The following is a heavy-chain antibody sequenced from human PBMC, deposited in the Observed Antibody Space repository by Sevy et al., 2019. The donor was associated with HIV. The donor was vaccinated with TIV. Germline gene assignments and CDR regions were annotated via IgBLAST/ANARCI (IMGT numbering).Heavy chain of an antibody. J-gene: IGHJ2*01. V-gene: IGHV3-11*01. CDR2: ISDRGSTI. CDR3: AREGRLRYFDL. D-gene: IGHD3-16*01. Sequence: GGSLRLSCAASGFTFSDYYMSWIRQAPGRGLEWISYISDRGSTIYYADSVRGRFTISRDNTKNSLFLQMNSLRGEDTAVYYCAREGRLRYFDLWGRGTLVTVSS. CDR1: GFTFSDYY.